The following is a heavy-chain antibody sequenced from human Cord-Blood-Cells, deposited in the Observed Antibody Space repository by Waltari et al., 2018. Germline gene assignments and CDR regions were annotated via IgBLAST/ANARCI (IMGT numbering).Heavy chain of an antibody. CDR2: INHSGST. V-gene: IGHV4-34*01. CDR1: GGSLSGYY. Sequence: QVQLQQWGAGLLKPSETLSLTCAVYGGSLSGYYWSWIRQPPGQGLEWIGEINHSGSTNYNPSLKSRVTISVDTSKNQFSLKLSSVTAADTAVYYCARGGKTGTGDYWGQGTLVTVSS. D-gene: IGHD1-7*01. CDR3: ARGGKTGTGDY. J-gene: IGHJ4*02.